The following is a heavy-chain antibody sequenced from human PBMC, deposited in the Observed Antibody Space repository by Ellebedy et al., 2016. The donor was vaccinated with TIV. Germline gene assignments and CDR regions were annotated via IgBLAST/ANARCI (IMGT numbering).Heavy chain of an antibody. J-gene: IGHJ4*02. Sequence: GESLKISCKGSGYSFTNYWIGWVRQMPGKGLEWMGIIYPGDSDTRYSPSFQGRVTISADKSTSTAYLQWSSLKASDTAMYYCARPIYNWNSEFTDWGQGTLVTVSS. CDR2: IYPGDSDT. CDR3: ARPIYNWNSEFTD. V-gene: IGHV5-51*01. CDR1: GYSFTNYW. D-gene: IGHD1-7*01.